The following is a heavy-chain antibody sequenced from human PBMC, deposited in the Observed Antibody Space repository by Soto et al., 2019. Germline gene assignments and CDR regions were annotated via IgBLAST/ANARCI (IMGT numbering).Heavy chain of an antibody. CDR1: GDSVSSNSAA. V-gene: IGHV6-1*01. D-gene: IGHD3-9*01. CDR2: TYYRSKWYN. J-gene: IGHJ4*02. Sequence: PSQTLSLTCAISGDSVSSNSAAWNWIRQSPSRGLEWLGRTYYRSKWYNDYAVSVKSRITINPDTSKNQFSLQLNSVTPEDTAVDYCARSPSYYDILTGYQEYYFDYWGQGTLVTVSS. CDR3: ARSPSYYDILTGYQEYYFDY.